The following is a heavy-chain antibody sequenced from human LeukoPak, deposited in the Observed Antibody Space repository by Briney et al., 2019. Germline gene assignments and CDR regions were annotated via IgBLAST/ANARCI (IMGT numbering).Heavy chain of an antibody. J-gene: IGHJ4*02. CDR2: ISGSGGST. Sequence: GGSLRLSCAASGFTFSSYAMSWVRQAPGKGLEWVSAISGSGGSTYYADSVKGRFTISRDNSKNTLYLQMNSLRAEDTAVYYCAKNKYSSSSNRGTVDYWGQGTLVAVSS. V-gene: IGHV3-23*01. D-gene: IGHD6-6*01. CDR1: GFTFSSYA. CDR3: AKNKYSSSSNRGTVDY.